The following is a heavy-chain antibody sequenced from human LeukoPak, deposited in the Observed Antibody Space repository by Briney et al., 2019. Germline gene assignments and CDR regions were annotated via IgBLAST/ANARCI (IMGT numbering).Heavy chain of an antibody. CDR1: GGTFSSYA. CDR3: ARGYSYGSLYY. Sequence: ASVKVPCKASGGTFSSYAISWVRQAPAQGLEWMGGIIPIFGTANYAQKFQGRVTITADESTSTAYMELSSLRSGDTAVYYCARGYSYGSLYYWGQGTLVTVSS. D-gene: IGHD5-18*01. V-gene: IGHV1-69*13. J-gene: IGHJ4*02. CDR2: IIPIFGTA.